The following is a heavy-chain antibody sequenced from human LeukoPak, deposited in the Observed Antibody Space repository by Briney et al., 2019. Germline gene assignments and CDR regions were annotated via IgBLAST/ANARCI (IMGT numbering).Heavy chain of an antibody. CDR3: ARDRHGDSVRAKDWFAP. J-gene: IGHJ5*02. CDR1: GYTFTGYY. CDR2: INPDSGGT. Sequence: ASVKVSCKASGYTFTGYYLHWVRQAPGQGLEWMGRINPDSGGTDYAPKFQGRVSMTRDTSISTAYMELSRLTSDDTAVYYCARDRHGDSVRAKDWFAPWGQGTLVTVSS. D-gene: IGHD4-17*01. V-gene: IGHV1-2*06.